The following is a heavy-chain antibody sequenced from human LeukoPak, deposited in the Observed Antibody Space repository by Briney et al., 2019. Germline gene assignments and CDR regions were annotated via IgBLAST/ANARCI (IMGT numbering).Heavy chain of an antibody. D-gene: IGHD2-2*01. CDR2: SSGSGGRT. Sequence: GGSLKLSCAASGFTFSSYAMSWVRQAPGKGLEWVSASSGSGGRTYYADSVKGRFTISRDNSKNTLNLQMNSLRAEDTAVYYCARLGYQLLRDNWFDPSGQGTLVTVSS. J-gene: IGHJ5*02. CDR3: ARLGYQLLRDNWFDP. CDR1: GFTFSSYA. V-gene: IGHV3-23*01.